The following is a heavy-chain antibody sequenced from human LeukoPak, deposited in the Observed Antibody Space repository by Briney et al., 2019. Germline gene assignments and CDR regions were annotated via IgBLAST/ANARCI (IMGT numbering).Heavy chain of an antibody. D-gene: IGHD6-13*01. V-gene: IGHV1-2*04. CDR2: INPNSGGT. J-gene: IGHJ5*02. CDR3: ARGPSIIAAAGRSVPGVYWFDP. CDR1: GYTFTGYY. Sequence: ASVKVSCKASGYTFTGYYMHWVRQAPGQGLEWMGWINPNSGGTNYAQKFQGWVTMTRDTSISTAYMELSRLRSDDTAVYYCARGPSIIAAAGRSVPGVYWFDPWGQGTLVTVSS.